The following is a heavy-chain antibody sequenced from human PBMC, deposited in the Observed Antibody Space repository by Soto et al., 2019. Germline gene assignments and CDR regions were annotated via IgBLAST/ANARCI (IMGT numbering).Heavy chain of an antibody. CDR3: ARYPGRITGSTSYFDV. CDR2: VKAGNGKK. CDR1: GYPSTSHA. Sequence: GSMQVSFTASGYPSTSHAMHLVRPAPRQKIEWMGWVKAGNGKKKYLQKFQGRDTLTRKTSASTAYMELSSLRSEDTAVYYCARYPGRITGSTSYFDVSGQGTIVTVSS. D-gene: IGHD1-20*01. V-gene: IGHV1-3*01. J-gene: IGHJ4*02.